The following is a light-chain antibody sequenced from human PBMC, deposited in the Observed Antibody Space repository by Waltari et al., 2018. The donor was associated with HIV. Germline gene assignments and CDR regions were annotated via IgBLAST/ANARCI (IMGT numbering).Light chain of an antibody. CDR3: QQYTTVWS. J-gene: IGKJ1*01. CDR2: KAS. Sequence: IQMTQPPSTLSAFVGDRVPITCRASQTISTWLAWYQQKPGKAPKLLIYKASNLESEVPSRFSGSGSGTEFTLTISSLQPDDFGTYYCQQYTTVWSFGQGTKVEIK. CDR1: QTISTW. V-gene: IGKV1-5*03.